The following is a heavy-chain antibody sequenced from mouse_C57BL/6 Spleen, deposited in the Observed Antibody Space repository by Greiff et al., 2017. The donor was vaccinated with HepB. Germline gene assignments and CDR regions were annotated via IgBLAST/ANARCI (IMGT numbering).Heavy chain of an antibody. CDR3: ARGEDYYGSSYCFDY. Sequence: QVQLQQPGAELVRPGTSVKLSCKASGYTFTSYWMHWVKQRPGQGLEWIGVIDPSDSYTNYNQKFKGKATLTVDTSSSTAYMQLSSLTSEDSAVYYGARGEDYYGSSYCFDYWGQGTTLTVSS. CDR2: IDPSDSYT. D-gene: IGHD1-1*01. CDR1: GYTFTSYW. V-gene: IGHV1-59*01. J-gene: IGHJ2*01.